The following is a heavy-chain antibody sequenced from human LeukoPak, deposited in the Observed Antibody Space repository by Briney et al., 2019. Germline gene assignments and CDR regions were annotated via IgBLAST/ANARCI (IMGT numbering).Heavy chain of an antibody. CDR2: IYHSGRT. CDR3: GVGYFSSTRCDSEYFQR. CDR1: GYAISSVYY. Sequence: SETLSLACAVSGYAISSVYYWGWIRQPPGKGLEWIGTIYHSGRTYYNPSLKSRVTISVDTSKNKFSLKLSSLTAADTAVYYFGVGYFSSTRCDSEYFQRWGQGTMVTVSS. V-gene: IGHV4-38-2*01. D-gene: IGHD2-2*01. J-gene: IGHJ1*01.